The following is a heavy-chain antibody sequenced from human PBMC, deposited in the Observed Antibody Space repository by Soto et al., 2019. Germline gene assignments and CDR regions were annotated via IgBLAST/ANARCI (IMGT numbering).Heavy chain of an antibody. Sequence: SETLSLTCTVSGGSISSSSYYWGWIRQPPGKGLEWIGSIYYSGSTYYNPSLKSRVTISVDTSKNQFSLKLSSVTAADTAVYYCARGMVVAATSDAFDIWGQGTMVTVSS. CDR3: ARGMVVAATSDAFDI. D-gene: IGHD2-15*01. CDR1: GGSISSSSYY. V-gene: IGHV4-39*01. CDR2: IYYSGST. J-gene: IGHJ3*02.